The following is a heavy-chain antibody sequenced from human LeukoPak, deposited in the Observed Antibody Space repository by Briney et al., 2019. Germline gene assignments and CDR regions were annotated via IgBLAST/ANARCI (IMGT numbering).Heavy chain of an antibody. D-gene: IGHD6-13*01. CDR3: ARGRVGIAAAGTRRRYYYYMDV. Sequence: GASVKVSCKASGYTFTSYDINWVRQATGQGLEWMGWMNPNSGNTGYAQKFQGRVTMTRNTSISKAYMELSSLRSEDTAVYYCARGRVGIAAAGTRRRYYYYMDVWGKGTTVTVSS. CDR2: MNPNSGNT. CDR1: GYTFTSYD. J-gene: IGHJ6*03. V-gene: IGHV1-8*01.